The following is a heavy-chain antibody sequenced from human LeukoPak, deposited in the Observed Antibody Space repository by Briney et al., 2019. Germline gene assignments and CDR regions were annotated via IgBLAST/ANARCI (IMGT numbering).Heavy chain of an antibody. D-gene: IGHD2/OR15-2a*01. CDR2: IGTDEART. Sequence: PGGSLRPSCVAAGFTFSRYAMNWVRQTPGKRLEWISLIGTDEARTHYADSVKGRFIISRDNSKNTLFLQMYSVRTEDTAVYYCAKDLDSTDLHDNADWGQGTLVTVSS. V-gene: IGHV3-23*01. CDR1: GFTFSRYA. CDR3: AKDLDSTDLHDNAD. J-gene: IGHJ1*01.